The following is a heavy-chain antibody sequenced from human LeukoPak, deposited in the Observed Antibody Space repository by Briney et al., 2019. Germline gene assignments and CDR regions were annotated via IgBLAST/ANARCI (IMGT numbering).Heavy chain of an antibody. CDR1: GDSITNNNCY. D-gene: IGHD2-15*01. CDR3: ARRYCSGGSCYSYFDY. Sequence: SETLSLTCTVSGDSITNNNCYWGWVRQPPGKGLEWIASIYYSGSSYYNPSLKSRVTISVDTSKNQFSLKLSSVTAADTAVYYCARRYCSGGSCYSYFDYWGQGTLVTVSS. J-gene: IGHJ4*02. V-gene: IGHV4-39*07. CDR2: IYYSGSS.